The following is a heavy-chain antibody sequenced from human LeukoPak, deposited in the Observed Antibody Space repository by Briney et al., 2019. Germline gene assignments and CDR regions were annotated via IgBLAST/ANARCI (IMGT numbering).Heavy chain of an antibody. J-gene: IGHJ4*02. CDR3: ARDYYDSSGYPYYFDY. D-gene: IGHD3-22*01. CDR2: ISSSSSTI. Sequence: GGSLRLSCAASGFTFSSYSMTWVRQAPGKGLEWVSYISSSSSTIYYADSVKGRFTISRDNAKNSLYLQMNSLRAEDTAVYYCARDYYDSSGYPYYFDYWGQGTLVTVSS. CDR1: GFTFSSYS. V-gene: IGHV3-48*01.